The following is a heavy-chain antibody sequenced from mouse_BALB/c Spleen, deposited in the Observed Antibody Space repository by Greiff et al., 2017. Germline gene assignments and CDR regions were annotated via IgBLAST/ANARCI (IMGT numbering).Heavy chain of an antibody. CDR2: ISSGSSTI. D-gene: IGHD2-14*01. J-gene: IGHJ2*01. Sequence: EVQVVESGGGLVQPGGSRKLSCAASGFTFSSFGMHWVRQAPEKGLEWVAYISSGSSTIYYADTVKGRFTISRDNPKNTLFLQMTSLRSEDTAMYYCARHYRYSSYFDYWGQGTTLTVSS. V-gene: IGHV5-17*02. CDR3: ARHYRYSSYFDY. CDR1: GFTFSSFG.